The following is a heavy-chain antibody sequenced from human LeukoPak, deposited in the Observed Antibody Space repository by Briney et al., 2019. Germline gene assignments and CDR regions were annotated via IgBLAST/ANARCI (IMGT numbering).Heavy chain of an antibody. J-gene: IGHJ4*02. CDR2: ISGSGGIT. Sequence: GGSLRLSCAASVFTFSSYAMSWVRQAPGTGRERVSAISGSGGITYYADSVKGRFTISRDNSKNTLYLQMNSLRAEDTAVYYCAKDPRVGYCSGGSCYSDPVDYWGQGTLVTVSS. CDR1: VFTFSSYA. CDR3: AKDPRVGYCSGGSCYSDPVDY. D-gene: IGHD2-15*01. V-gene: IGHV3-23*01.